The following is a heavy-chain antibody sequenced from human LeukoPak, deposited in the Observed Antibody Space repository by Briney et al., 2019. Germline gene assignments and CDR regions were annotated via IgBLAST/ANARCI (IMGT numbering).Heavy chain of an antibody. J-gene: IGHJ6*02. CDR3: AKGMAGSGYSGYDLYYYYGMDV. Sequence: PGGSLRLSCAASGFTFDDYAMHWVRQAPGKGLEWVSGISWNSGSIGYADSVKGRFTISRDNAKNSLYLQMNSLRAEDTALYYCAKGMAGSGYSGYDLYYYYGMDVWGQGTTVTVSS. CDR1: GFTFDDYA. D-gene: IGHD5-12*01. V-gene: IGHV3-9*01. CDR2: ISWNSGSI.